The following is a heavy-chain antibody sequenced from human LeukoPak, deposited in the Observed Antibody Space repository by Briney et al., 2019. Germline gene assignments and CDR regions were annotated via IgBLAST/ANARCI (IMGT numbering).Heavy chain of an antibody. Sequence: PGGSLRLSCAASGFTFSSYGMHWVRQAPGKGLEWVAVISYDGSNKYYADSVKGRFTISRDNSKNTLYLQMNSLRAEDTAVYYCARDGAGGVTPHKISWYFDLWGRGTLVTVSS. CDR2: ISYDGSNK. D-gene: IGHD1-14*01. CDR1: GFTFSSYG. CDR3: ARDGAGGVTPHKISWYFDL. J-gene: IGHJ2*01. V-gene: IGHV3-30*03.